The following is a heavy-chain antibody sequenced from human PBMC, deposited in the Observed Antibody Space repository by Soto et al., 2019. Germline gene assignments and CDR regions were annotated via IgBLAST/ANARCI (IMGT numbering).Heavy chain of an antibody. V-gene: IGHV3-23*01. D-gene: IGHD2-2*01. CDR3: AKAPGVPAAISYYYYGMDV. Sequence: GGSLRLSCAASGFTFSNYAMSWVRQAPGKGLEWVSAISGSGGSTYYADSVKGRFTISRDNSKNTLYVQMNSLRAEDTAVYYCAKAPGVPAAISYYYYGMDVWGQGTTVTVSS. J-gene: IGHJ6*02. CDR1: GFTFSNYA. CDR2: ISGSGGST.